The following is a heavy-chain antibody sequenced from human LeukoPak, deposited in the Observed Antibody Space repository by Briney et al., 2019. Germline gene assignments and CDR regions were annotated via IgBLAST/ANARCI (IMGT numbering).Heavy chain of an antibody. CDR1: GFTFSSYG. J-gene: IGHJ4*02. CDR3: ARAPTSYYYFDY. V-gene: IGHV3-33*01. CDR2: IWYDGSNK. Sequence: GRSLRLSCAASGFTFSSYGMHWVPQAPGKGLEWVAVIWYDGSNKYYADSVKGRFTISRDNSKNTLYLQMNSLRAEDTAVYYCARAPTSYYYFDYWGQGTLVTVSS. D-gene: IGHD1-26*01.